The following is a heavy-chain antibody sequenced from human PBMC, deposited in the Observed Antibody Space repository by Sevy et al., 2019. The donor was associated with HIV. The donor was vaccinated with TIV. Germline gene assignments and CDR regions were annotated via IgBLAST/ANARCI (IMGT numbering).Heavy chain of an antibody. J-gene: IGHJ4*02. V-gene: IGHV3-7*01. CDR3: AHETFGRFES. CDR1: GFTFSANW. Sequence: GGSLRLSFAASGFTFSANWMNWVRQAPGKGLGWVANIKGDGSDKHYVDSVEGRFTISRDNAKNLLYLQMNSLRVEDTAVYYCAHETFGRFESWGQGTLVTVSS. CDR2: IKGDGSDK. D-gene: IGHD3-16*01.